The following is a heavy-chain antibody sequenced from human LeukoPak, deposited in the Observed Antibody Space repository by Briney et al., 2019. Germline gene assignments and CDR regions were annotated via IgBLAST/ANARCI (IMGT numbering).Heavy chain of an antibody. CDR2: ISAYNGNT. CDR1: GYTFTGYG. Sequence: ASVKVSCKASGYTFTGYGISWVRQAPGQGLEWMGWISAYNGNTNYAQKLQGRVTMTTDTSTSTAYMELRSLRSDDTAVYYCARARGGYYSANNWFDPWGQGTLVTVSS. CDR3: ARARGGYYSANNWFDP. V-gene: IGHV1-18*01. J-gene: IGHJ5*02. D-gene: IGHD3-10*01.